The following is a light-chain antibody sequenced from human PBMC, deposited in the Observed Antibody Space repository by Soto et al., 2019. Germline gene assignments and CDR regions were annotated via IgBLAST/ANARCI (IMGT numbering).Light chain of an antibody. CDR2: CAS. V-gene: IGKV3-20*01. Sequence: EIVLTQSPGTLSLSPGERATLSCRASQSVSSSYLAWYQQKPGQAPRLLIHCASSRATGIPDRFSGSGSGTDFTLTISSLEPDDFAVYYCQQYGSSPPYTFGQGTKLEIK. CDR3: QQYGSSPPYT. J-gene: IGKJ2*01. CDR1: QSVSSSY.